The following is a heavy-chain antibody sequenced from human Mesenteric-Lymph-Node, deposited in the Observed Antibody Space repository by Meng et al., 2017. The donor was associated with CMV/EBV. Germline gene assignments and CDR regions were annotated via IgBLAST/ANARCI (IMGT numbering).Heavy chain of an antibody. D-gene: IGHD2-21*01. J-gene: IGHJ5*02. CDR1: GFTFSSYV. CDR2: IRYDGSNK. Sequence: GESLKISCAASGFTFSSYVMHWVRQAPGKGLEWVAFIRYDGSNKYYADSVKGRFTISRDNSKNTLYLQMNSLRAEDTAVYYCAKDPPGEAWGQGTLVTVSS. CDR3: AKDPPGEA. V-gene: IGHV3-30*02.